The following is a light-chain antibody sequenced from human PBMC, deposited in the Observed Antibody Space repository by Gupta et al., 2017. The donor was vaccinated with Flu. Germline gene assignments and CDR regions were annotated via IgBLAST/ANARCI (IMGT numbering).Light chain of an antibody. J-gene: IGKJ3*01. CDR2: WAS. CDR3: QQDDSTPFT. CDR1: QSVLYSSNNKNY. Sequence: DIVMTQSPDSLAVSLGERATINCKSSQSVLYSSNNKNYLAWYQQKPGQPPKLLIYWASTRESGVPDRFSGSGSGTDFTLTISSLHAEDVAVYYCQQDDSTPFTFGHGTKLDIK. V-gene: IGKV4-1*01.